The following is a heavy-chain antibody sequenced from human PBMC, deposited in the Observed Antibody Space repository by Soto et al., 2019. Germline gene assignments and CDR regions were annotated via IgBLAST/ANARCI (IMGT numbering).Heavy chain of an antibody. CDR3: AKDDGQVY. CDR1: GFTFSTYG. CDR2: LLAATNKD. Sequence: QVQLVESGGGVVQPGGSLRLSCAASGFTFSTYGFDWVRQAPGKAPEWVAGLLAATNKDYYADSVKGRFTISRDNSKNIFYLQMNSLRDEDTAIYFCAKDDGQVYWGQGTLVTVSS. V-gene: IGHV3-30*18. J-gene: IGHJ4*02.